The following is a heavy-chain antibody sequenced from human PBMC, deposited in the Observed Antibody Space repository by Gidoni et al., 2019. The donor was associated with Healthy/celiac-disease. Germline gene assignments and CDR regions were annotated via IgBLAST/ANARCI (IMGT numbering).Heavy chain of an antibody. V-gene: IGHV3-7*01. CDR1: GFTFSSYW. J-gene: IGHJ4*02. D-gene: IGHD3-10*01. CDR3: ARDWVLWFGEFRFDY. CDR2: IKQEGSEK. Sequence: EVQLVESGGGLVQPGGALRLSCAASGFTFSSYWMSWVRQAPGKGLEWVANIKQEGSEKYYVGSVKGRFTISRDNAKNSLYLQMNSLRAEDTAVYYCARDWVLWFGEFRFDYWGQGTLVTVSS.